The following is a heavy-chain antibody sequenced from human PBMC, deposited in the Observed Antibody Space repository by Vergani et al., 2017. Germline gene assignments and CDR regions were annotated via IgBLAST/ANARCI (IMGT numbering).Heavy chain of an antibody. CDR3: AGIVGATRNYYYYMDV. CDR1: GGSFSGYY. V-gene: IGHV4-34*01. Sequence: QVQLQQWGAGLLKPSATLSLTCAVYGGSFSGYYWSWIRQPPGKGLEWIGEINHSGSTNYNPSLKSRVTISVDTSKNQFSLKLSSVTAADTAVYYCAGIVGATRNYYYYMDVWGKGTTVTVSS. CDR2: INHSGST. J-gene: IGHJ6*03. D-gene: IGHD1-26*01.